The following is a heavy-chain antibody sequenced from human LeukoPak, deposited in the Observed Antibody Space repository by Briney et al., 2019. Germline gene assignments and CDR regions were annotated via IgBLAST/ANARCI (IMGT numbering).Heavy chain of an antibody. CDR2: ISYDGSNK. CDR1: GFTFSSYA. D-gene: IGHD3-10*01. CDR3: ARVGLYYGSGNDY. V-gene: IGHV3-30-3*01. J-gene: IGHJ4*02. Sequence: GRSLRLSCAASGFTFSSYAMHWVSQAPGKGLEWVAVISYDGSNKYYADSVKGRFTISRDNSKNTLYLQMNSLRAEDTAVYYCARVGLYYGSGNDYWGQGTLVTVSS.